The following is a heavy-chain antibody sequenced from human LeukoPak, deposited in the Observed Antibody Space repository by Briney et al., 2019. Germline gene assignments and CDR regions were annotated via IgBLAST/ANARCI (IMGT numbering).Heavy chain of an antibody. V-gene: IGHV3-74*01. CDR3: ARGYDFWSGYRDYYYMDV. Sequence: GGSLRLSCAASGFTFSSYWMHWVRQAPGKGLVWVSRINTDGSSTSYADSVKGRFTISRDNAKNTLYLQMNSLRAEDTAVYYCARGYDFWSGYRDYYYMDVWGKGTTVTVSS. CDR2: INTDGSST. J-gene: IGHJ6*03. CDR1: GFTFSSYW. D-gene: IGHD3-3*01.